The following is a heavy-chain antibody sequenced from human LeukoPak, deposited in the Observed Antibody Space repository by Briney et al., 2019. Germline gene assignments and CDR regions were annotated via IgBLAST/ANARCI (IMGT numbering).Heavy chain of an antibody. CDR3: ARTTVTTHFDY. J-gene: IGHJ4*02. V-gene: IGHV4-30-4*01. D-gene: IGHD4-17*01. CDR1: GGSISSGNYY. Sequence: SQTLSLTCTVSGGSISSGNYYWSWIRQPPGKGLEWIGYIYYSGSTYYNPSLKSRVTISVDTSKNQFSLKLSSVTAADTAVYYCARTTVTTHFDYWGQGTLVTVSS. CDR2: IYYSGST.